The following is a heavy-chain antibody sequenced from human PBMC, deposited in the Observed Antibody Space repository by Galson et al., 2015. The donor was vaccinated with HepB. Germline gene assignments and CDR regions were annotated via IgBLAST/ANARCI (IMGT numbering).Heavy chain of an antibody. D-gene: IGHD6-6*01. Sequence: SLRLSCAASGFTFSSYAMHWVRQAPGKGLEYVSAISSNGGSTYYADSVKGRFTISRDNSKNTLYLQMSSLRAEDTAVYYCVKAIAARHYYYGMDVWGQGTTVTVSS. CDR3: VKAIAARHYYYGMDV. CDR2: ISSNGGST. CDR1: GFTFSSYA. V-gene: IGHV3-64D*06. J-gene: IGHJ6*02.